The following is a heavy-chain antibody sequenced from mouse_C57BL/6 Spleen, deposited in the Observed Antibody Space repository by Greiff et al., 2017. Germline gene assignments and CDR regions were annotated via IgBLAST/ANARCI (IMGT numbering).Heavy chain of an antibody. V-gene: IGHV1-4*01. CDR3: ARGDYGPPDY. CDR2: INPSSGYT. Sequence: QVQLQQSGAELARPGASVKMSCKASGYTFTSYTMHWVKQRPGQGLEWIGYINPSSGYTKYNQKFKDKATLTADKSSSTAYMQLSSLTSEDSAVYYCARGDYGPPDYWGQGTTLTVSS. CDR1: GYTFTSYT. J-gene: IGHJ2*01. D-gene: IGHD2-4*01.